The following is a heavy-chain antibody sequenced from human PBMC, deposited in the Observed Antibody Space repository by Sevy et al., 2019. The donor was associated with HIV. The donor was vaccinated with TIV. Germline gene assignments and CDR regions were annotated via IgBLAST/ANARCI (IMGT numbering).Heavy chain of an antibody. CDR2: INHTGST. CDR3: ARAPPIVVVPGAPSWFVP. CDR1: GGSFSGYY. D-gene: IGHD2-2*01. Sequence: SETLSLTCAVYGGSFSGYYWNWIRQPPGKGLEWIGEINHTGSTNYNPSLKSRVTISVDTSKTQVSLKLSSVTAADTAIYYCARAPPIVVVPGAPSWFVPWGQGTLVTSSS. V-gene: IGHV4-34*01. J-gene: IGHJ5*02.